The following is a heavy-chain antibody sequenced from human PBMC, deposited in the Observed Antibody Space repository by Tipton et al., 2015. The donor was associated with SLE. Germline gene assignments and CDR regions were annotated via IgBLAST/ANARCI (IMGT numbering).Heavy chain of an antibody. CDR3: ARGGCSWCYYYYMDV. CDR1: GFAFSSYW. V-gene: IGHV3-74*01. Sequence: SLRLSCAASGFAFSSYWMHWVRQAPGKGLVWVSRINSDGSSTSYADSVKGRFTISRDISQNTVYLQMNSLKTEDTAVYYCARGGCSWCYYYYMDVWGKGTTVTVSS. J-gene: IGHJ6*03. D-gene: IGHD6-13*01. CDR2: INSDGSST.